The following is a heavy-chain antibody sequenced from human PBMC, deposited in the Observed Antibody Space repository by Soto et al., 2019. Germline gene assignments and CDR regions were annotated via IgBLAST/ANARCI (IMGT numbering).Heavy chain of an antibody. CDR3: AKTLRYNFAPFDY. CDR1: TFNLSNYA. CDR2: ITDTGGTT. J-gene: IGHJ4*02. V-gene: IGHV3-23*01. Sequence: GGSLRLSCTASTFNLSNYAMNWVRQAPGKGLEWVSVITDTGGTTFYADSVKGRLTISRDNSKNTVYLQIDSLRAEDTAIYYCAKTLRYNFAPFDYWGRGTLVTVSS. D-gene: IGHD3-3*01.